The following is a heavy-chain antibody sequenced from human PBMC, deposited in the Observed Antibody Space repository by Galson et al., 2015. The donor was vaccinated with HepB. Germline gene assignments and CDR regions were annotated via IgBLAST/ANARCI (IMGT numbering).Heavy chain of an antibody. Sequence: SLRLSCAASGFTFSSYAMSWVRQAPGKGLEWVSAISGSGGSTYYADSVKGRFTISRDNSKNTLYLQMNSLRAEDTAVYYCAIDVVQLWEFDYWGQGTLVTVSS. CDR2: ISGSGGST. CDR1: GFTFSSYA. J-gene: IGHJ4*02. D-gene: IGHD5-18*01. CDR3: AIDVVQLWEFDY. V-gene: IGHV3-23*01.